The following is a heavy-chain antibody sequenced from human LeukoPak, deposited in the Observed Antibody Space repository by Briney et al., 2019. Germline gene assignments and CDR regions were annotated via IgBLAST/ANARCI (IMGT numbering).Heavy chain of an antibody. CDR1: GGSISSYY. CDR2: IYYSGST. V-gene: IGHV4-59*08. Sequence: SETLSLTCTVSGGSISSYYWSWIRQPPGKGLEWIGYIYYSGSTNYNPSLKSRVTISVDTSKNQFSLKLSSVTAADTAVYYCARHRYGDYVLDYWGQGTLVTVSS. J-gene: IGHJ4*02. CDR3: ARHRYGDYVLDY. D-gene: IGHD4-17*01.